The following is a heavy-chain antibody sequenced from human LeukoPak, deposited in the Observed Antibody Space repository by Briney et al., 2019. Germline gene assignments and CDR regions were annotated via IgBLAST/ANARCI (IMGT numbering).Heavy chain of an antibody. CDR1: GFTFSSYS. J-gene: IGHJ4*02. CDR2: ISSSSSTI. CDR3: ARSKWELLKEYFDY. V-gene: IGHV3-48*04. D-gene: IGHD1-26*01. Sequence: PGGSLRLSCAASGFTFSSYSMNWVRQAPGKGLEWVSYISSSSSTIYYADSVKGRFTISRDNAKNSLYLQMNSLRAEDTAVYYCARSKWELLKEYFDYWGQGTLVSVSS.